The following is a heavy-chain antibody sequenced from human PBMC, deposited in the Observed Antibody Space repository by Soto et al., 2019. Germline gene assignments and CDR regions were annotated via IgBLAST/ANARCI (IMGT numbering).Heavy chain of an antibody. CDR3: ARGTTYDYVWGSYFGMDV. V-gene: IGHV3-13*01. J-gene: IGHJ6*02. CDR2: IGTAGDT. D-gene: IGHD3-16*01. Sequence: GGSLRLSCAASGFTFSSYDMHWVRQATGKGLEWVSAIGTAGDTYYPGSVKGRFTISRENAKNSLYLQMNSLRAGDTAVYYCARGTTYDYVWGSYFGMDVWGQGTTVTVSS. CDR1: GFTFSSYD.